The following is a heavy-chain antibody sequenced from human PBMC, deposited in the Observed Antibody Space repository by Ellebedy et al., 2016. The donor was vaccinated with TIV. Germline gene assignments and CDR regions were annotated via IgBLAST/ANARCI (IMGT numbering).Heavy chain of an antibody. CDR2: IYYSGST. V-gene: IGHV4-59*01. J-gene: IGHJ6*02. D-gene: IGHD1-1*01. CDR3: ATTDDLHGMDV. Sequence: PSETLSLTCTVSGDSISSYYWSWIRQPPGKGLEWIGNIYYSGSTNYNPSLKSRVTISVDTSKNQFSLKLSSVTPADTAVYYCATTDDLHGMDVWGQGTTVTVSS. CDR1: GDSISSYY.